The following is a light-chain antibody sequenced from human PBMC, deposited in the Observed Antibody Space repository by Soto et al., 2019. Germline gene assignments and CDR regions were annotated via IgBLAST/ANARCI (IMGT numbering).Light chain of an antibody. CDR1: QSISSY. J-gene: IGKJ1*01. CDR2: AAS. CDR3: QQYNNWPRT. V-gene: IGKV1-39*01. Sequence: DIQMTQSPSSLSASVGDRVTITCRASQSISSYLNWYQQKPGKAPKLLIYAASSLQSGVPSRFSGSGSGTDFTLTISSLQSEDFAVYYCQQYNNWPRTFGQGTKV.